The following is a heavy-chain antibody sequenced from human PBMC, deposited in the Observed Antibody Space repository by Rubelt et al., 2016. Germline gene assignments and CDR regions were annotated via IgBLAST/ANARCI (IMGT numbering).Heavy chain of an antibody. J-gene: IGHJ4*02. Sequence: QLQLQESGPGLVRPSETLSLTCSVSGGSISSPSFFWGWLRQPPGKGLEWVGNVYYSGTPSYNPSLKGRVSMSVDTSKNQFSLKLASVTAADTAMYFCVRVDGSAYLFDSWGQGSLVTVSS. D-gene: IGHD3-16*01. V-gene: IGHV4-39*07. CDR3: VRVDGSAYLFDS. CDR2: VYYSGTP. CDR1: GGSISSPSFF.